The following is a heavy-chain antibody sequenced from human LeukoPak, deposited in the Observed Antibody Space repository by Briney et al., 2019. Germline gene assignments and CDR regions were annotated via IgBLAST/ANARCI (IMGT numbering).Heavy chain of an antibody. D-gene: IGHD6-19*01. CDR2: ISTSSSYI. Sequence: GGSLRLSCAASGFTFNRYNMNWVRRAPGKGLEWVSSISTSSSYIYYADSVRGRFTISRDNAKNSLYLQMNSLRAEDTAVYYCAKDLGYSSGWYQGDWGQGTLVTVSS. V-gene: IGHV3-21*01. J-gene: IGHJ1*01. CDR3: AKDLGYSSGWYQGD. CDR1: GFTFNRYN.